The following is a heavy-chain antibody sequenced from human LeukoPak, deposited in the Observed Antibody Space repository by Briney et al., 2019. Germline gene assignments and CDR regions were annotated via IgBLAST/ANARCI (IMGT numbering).Heavy chain of an antibody. CDR1: GFTFSSYS. Sequence: GGSLRLSCAASGFTFSSYSMNWVRQAPGKGLEWVSSISSSSSYIYYADSVKGRFTISRDNAKNSLYLQMNSLRAEDTAVYYCARDGYYYDSSGYFFDYWGQGTLVTVPS. V-gene: IGHV3-21*01. CDR3: ARDGYYYDSSGYFFDY. CDR2: ISSSSSYI. J-gene: IGHJ4*02. D-gene: IGHD3-22*01.